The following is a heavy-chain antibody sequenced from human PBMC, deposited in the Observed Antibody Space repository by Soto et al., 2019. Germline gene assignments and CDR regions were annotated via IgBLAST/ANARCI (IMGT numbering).Heavy chain of an antibody. CDR1: GFTFSTYW. J-gene: IGHJ4*02. D-gene: IGHD6-19*01. CDR3: TRGAAVAGIDY. V-gene: IGHV3-7*03. CDR2: LKPDGSEK. Sequence: EVQLVQSGGGLVQPGGSLRLSCAAAGFTFSTYWMSWVRQAPGKGLEWVANLKPDGSEKYYGDSVKGRFTISRDDAENSLYLQMNSLRVEDTAMYYCTRGAAVAGIDYWGQGTLVTVSS.